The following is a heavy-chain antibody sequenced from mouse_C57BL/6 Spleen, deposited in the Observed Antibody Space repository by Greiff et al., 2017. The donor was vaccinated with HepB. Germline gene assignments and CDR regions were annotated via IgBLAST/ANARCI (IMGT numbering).Heavy chain of an antibody. Sequence: QVQLQHPGAELVRPGTSVKLSCKASGYTFTSYWMHWVKQRPGQGLEWIGVIDPSDSYTNYNQKFKGKATLTVDTSSSTAYMQLSSLTSEDSAVYYCARKVWDGNWYFDVWGTGTTVTVSS. CDR2: IDPSDSYT. CDR3: ARKVWDGNWYFDV. J-gene: IGHJ1*03. D-gene: IGHD4-1*01. V-gene: IGHV1-59*01. CDR1: GYTFTSYW.